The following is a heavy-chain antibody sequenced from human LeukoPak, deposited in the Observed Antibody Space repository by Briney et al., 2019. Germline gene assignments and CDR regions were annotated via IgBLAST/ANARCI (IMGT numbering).Heavy chain of an antibody. J-gene: IGHJ4*02. CDR1: GGSISGFY. CDR3: ARGARAGYNLEPFDY. CDR2: IYYSRST. Sequence: PSETLSLTCTVCGGSISGFYWSWIRQRPGKGLEWIGYIYYSRSTKYNPSLKSRVTISVDTSKNQFSLKLRSVTAAYTAVYYCARGARAGYNLEPFDYWGQGTLVIVSS. D-gene: IGHD5-24*01. V-gene: IGHV4-59*08.